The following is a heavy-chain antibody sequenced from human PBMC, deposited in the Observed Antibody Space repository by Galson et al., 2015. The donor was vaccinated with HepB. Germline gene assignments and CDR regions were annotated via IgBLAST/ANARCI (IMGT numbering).Heavy chain of an antibody. CDR3: ARSRGAI. J-gene: IGHJ4*02. V-gene: IGHV3-7*03. Sequence: SLRLSCAASGSIFSTYWMSWARQAPGKGLEWVANIKQDGSEEYYVDSVRGRFTISRDNAKNSLYLQMNSLRAEDTAVYYCARSRGAIWGPGTLVTVSS. CDR2: IKQDGSEE. CDR1: GSIFSTYW. D-gene: IGHD3-10*01.